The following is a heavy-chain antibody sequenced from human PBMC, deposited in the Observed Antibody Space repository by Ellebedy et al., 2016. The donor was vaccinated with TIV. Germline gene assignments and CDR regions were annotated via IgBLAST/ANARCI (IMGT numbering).Heavy chain of an antibody. V-gene: IGHV3-21*01. J-gene: IGHJ4*02. Sequence: PGGSLRLSCVASGFTFSSYPMNWVRQAPGKGLEWVSSITSTSILIYYADSLKGRFTISRDNAKNSLYLQMKSQKAEDTAVYYCVRDIEDIWSAAFDFWGQGTQVTVSS. CDR2: ITSTSILI. CDR1: GFTFSSYP. CDR3: VRDIEDIWSAAFDF. D-gene: IGHD3-3*01.